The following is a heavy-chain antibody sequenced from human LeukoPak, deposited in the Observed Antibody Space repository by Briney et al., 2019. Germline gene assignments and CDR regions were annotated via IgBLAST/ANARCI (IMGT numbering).Heavy chain of an antibody. CDR1: GYSINNYW. V-gene: IGHV5-51*01. J-gene: IGHJ4*02. D-gene: IGHD5-18*01. Sequence: GESLKISCKGSGYSINNYWIGWVRQMPGKGLEWMGIIYPADSDIRYSPSFQGQVTISADKSISTAYLQWSSLKASDTAMYYCARSDTAMPSFDYWGQGTLVTVSS. CDR3: ARSDTAMPSFDY. CDR2: IYPADSDI.